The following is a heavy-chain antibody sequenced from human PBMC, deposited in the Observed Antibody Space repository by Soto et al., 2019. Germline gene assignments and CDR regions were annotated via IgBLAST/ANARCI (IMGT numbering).Heavy chain of an antibody. J-gene: IGHJ5*01. CDR1: GFTFSTIW. Sequence: EVHLVESGGVLVQPGGSLRLSCAASGFTFSTIWMHWARQAPGKGLVWVSRNSRDGSNTNYADFVKGRFTISRDNAKNTLYLQMNSLTVEDTAIYFCARGPTGWYGFDSWGQGTLVTVSS. V-gene: IGHV3-74*01. D-gene: IGHD6-19*01. CDR3: ARGPTGWYGFDS. CDR2: NSRDGSNT.